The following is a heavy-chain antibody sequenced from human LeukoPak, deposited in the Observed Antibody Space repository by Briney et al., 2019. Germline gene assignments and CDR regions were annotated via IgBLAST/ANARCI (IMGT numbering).Heavy chain of an antibody. Sequence: SETLSLTCTVSGASFSSSSYYWGYFRQPPGKGLEWIGSVYYNGNTYYNPSLKSRATISADTSKNQFSLKLTSVTAADTAEYNCARLWMAAIDYRGQGTLVTVSS. CDR1: GASFSSSSYY. V-gene: IGHV4-39*01. CDR2: VYYNGNT. D-gene: IGHD5-24*01. CDR3: ARLWMAAIDY. J-gene: IGHJ4*02.